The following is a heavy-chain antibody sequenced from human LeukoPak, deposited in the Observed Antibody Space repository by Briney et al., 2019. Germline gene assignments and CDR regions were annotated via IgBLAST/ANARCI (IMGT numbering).Heavy chain of an antibody. V-gene: IGHV3-23*01. Sequence: GGSLRLSCTASGFTFTDYAMSWVRQAPGKGLEWVSGISDSGRATYYTDSVKGRCTISRDNSKNKVSLQMDNVTPEDTAVYFCARHAYFIPFWGQGAMVSVSS. J-gene: IGHJ4*02. CDR1: GFTFTDYA. D-gene: IGHD3-9*01. CDR3: ARHAYFIPF. CDR2: ISDSGRAT.